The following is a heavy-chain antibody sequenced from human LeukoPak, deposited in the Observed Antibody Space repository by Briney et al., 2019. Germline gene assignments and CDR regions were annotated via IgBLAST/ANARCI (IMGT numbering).Heavy chain of an antibody. CDR2: INQDGTEK. CDR3: ARGMKYSTGWYYMDV. CDR1: GFPFSTYW. Sequence: GGSLRLSCAASGFPFSTYWMSWVRQAPGKGLEWVANINQDGTEKYYVDSVKGRFTISRDYAKNSLYLQMNSLRAEDTALYYCARGMKYSTGWYYMDVWGKGTTVTISS. D-gene: IGHD6-19*01. V-gene: IGHV3-7*03. J-gene: IGHJ6*03.